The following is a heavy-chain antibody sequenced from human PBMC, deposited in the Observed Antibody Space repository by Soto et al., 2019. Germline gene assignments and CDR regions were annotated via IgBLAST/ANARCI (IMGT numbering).Heavy chain of an antibody. D-gene: IGHD3-10*01. CDR1: GGSVSSGSYY. CDR3: ARGYYGSGSYYNVDWFDP. V-gene: IGHV4-61*01. J-gene: IGHJ5*02. CDR2: IYYRGST. Sequence: QVQLQESGPGLVKPSETLSLTCTVSGGSVSSGSYYWSWIRQPPGKGLEWIGYIYYRGSTNYNPSLKRRGTISVDTSKNQFSLKMSSVTAADTAVYYCARGYYGSGSYYNVDWFDPWGQGTLVTVSP.